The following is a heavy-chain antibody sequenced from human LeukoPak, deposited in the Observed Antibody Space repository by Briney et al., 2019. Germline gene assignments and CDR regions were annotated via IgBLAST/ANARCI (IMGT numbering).Heavy chain of an antibody. D-gene: IGHD6-19*01. CDR3: ASTQYSSGWYTFDY. CDR2: IYYSRST. Sequence: SETLSLTCAVYGGSFSSYYWSWIRQPPGKGLEWIGYIYYSRSTNYNPSLKSRVTISVDTSKNQFSLKLSSVTAADTAVYYCASTQYSSGWYTFDYWGQGTLVTVSS. J-gene: IGHJ4*02. V-gene: IGHV4-59*01. CDR1: GGSFSSYY.